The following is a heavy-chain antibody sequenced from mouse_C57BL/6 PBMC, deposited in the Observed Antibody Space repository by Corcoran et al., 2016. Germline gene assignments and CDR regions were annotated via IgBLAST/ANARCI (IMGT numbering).Heavy chain of an antibody. Sequence: EVQLQQSGPELVKPGASVKISCKASGYTFTDYYMNWVKQSHGKSLEWIGHINPDNGGTSYNQKFKDKATLTVDKSSSTAYMELRSLTSEDSAVYYCAKSVDYYGRSVGAKDYWGQGTSVTVSS. CDR2: INPDNGGT. CDR3: AKSVDYYGRSVGAKDY. V-gene: IGHV1-26*01. D-gene: IGHD1-1*01. CDR1: GYTFTDYY. J-gene: IGHJ4*01.